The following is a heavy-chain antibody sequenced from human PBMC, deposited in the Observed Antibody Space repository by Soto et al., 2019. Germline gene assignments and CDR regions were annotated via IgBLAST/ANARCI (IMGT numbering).Heavy chain of an antibody. J-gene: IGHJ4*02. CDR2: IYSGGST. V-gene: IGHV3-66*01. CDR3: ARDFSFGILTGYSMFGFDY. Sequence: GGSLRLSCAASGFTVSSNYMSWVRQAPGKGLEWVSVIYSGGSTYYADSVKGRFTISRDNSKNTLYLQMNSLRAEDTAVDYCARDFSFGILTGYSMFGFDYWGQGTLVTVSS. D-gene: IGHD3-9*01. CDR1: GFTVSSNY.